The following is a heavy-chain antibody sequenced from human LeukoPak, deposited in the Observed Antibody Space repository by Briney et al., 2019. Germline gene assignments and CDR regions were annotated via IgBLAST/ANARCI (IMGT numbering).Heavy chain of an antibody. V-gene: IGHV3-53*01. CDR2: IYSGGRT. CDR3: ARVLWFGEFGYMDV. D-gene: IGHD3-10*01. J-gene: IGHJ6*03. CDR1: EFTVISNY. Sequence: PGGSLRLSCAASEFTVISNYMTWVRQAPGKGLEWVSVIYSGGRTYYADSVKGRFTISRDNSKNTLYLQMNSLRAEDTAVYYCARVLWFGEFGYMDVWGKGTTVTISS.